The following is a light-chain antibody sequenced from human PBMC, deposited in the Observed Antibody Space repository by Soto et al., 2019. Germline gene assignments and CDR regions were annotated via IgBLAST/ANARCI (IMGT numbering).Light chain of an antibody. V-gene: IGKV1-5*01. J-gene: IGKJ4*01. CDR2: DVS. CDR3: QQYNTFSRT. CDR1: QSIRSF. Sequence: DIQLTQSPSIMSASVGDRVTITCRASQSIRSFLAWYQQKPGKAPKLLIYDVSSLESGVPSRFGGSGSETEFTLTIRGLQPDDFATYYCQQYNTFSRTFGGGTKVDIK.